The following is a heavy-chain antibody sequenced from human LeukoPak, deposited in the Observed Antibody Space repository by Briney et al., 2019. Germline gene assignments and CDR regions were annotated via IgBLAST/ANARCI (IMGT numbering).Heavy chain of an antibody. Sequence: GASVKVSCKASGYTFTSYDINWVRQATGQGLEWMGWINPNGGGTNYAQKFQGRVTMTRDTSISTAYMELSRLRSDDTAVYYCARAEYYGSGSPYDYWGQGTLVTVSS. V-gene: IGHV1-2*02. CDR3: ARAEYYGSGSPYDY. CDR1: GYTFTSYD. CDR2: INPNGGGT. J-gene: IGHJ4*02. D-gene: IGHD3-10*01.